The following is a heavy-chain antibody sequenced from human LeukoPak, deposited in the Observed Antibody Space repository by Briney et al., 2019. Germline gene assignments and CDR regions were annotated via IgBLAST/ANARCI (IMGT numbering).Heavy chain of an antibody. Sequence: GGSLRLSCAASGFKFDEYAMHWVRLPPGKGLEGVSGISWDSAIIGYEDSVKGRFTTSRDNAKNSLYLQMNSLTAEDTALYYCAKVRSPADRAAAFDFWGQGTMVTVSS. D-gene: IGHD1-14*01. V-gene: IGHV3-9*01. CDR3: AKVRSPADRAAAFDF. CDR1: GFKFDEYA. CDR2: ISWDSAII. J-gene: IGHJ3*01.